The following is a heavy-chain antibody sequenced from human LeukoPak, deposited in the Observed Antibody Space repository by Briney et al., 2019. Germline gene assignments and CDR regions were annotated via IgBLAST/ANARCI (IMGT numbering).Heavy chain of an antibody. D-gene: IGHD3-10*01. CDR3: RRVADYGSGSSPDKTVCYMDV. V-gene: IGHV4-59*01. Sequence: PSETLSLTCTVSGGSISSYYRSWVRQPPGKGREWVGYIHYSGSTNYNPSLKRGGTISVDTSKKKFARNQSARAAGDRAVYYFRRVADYGSGSSPDKTVCYMDVWGKGTPVTLSS. CDR2: IHYSGST. J-gene: IGHJ6*03. CDR1: GGSISSYY.